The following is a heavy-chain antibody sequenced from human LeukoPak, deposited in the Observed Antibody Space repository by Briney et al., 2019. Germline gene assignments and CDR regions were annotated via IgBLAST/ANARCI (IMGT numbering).Heavy chain of an antibody. V-gene: IGHV3-23*01. J-gene: IGHJ4*02. CDR2: ISGSGGST. CDR3: VKVDYGDYVNYFDY. D-gene: IGHD4-17*01. CDR1: GFTFSSYA. Sequence: GGSLRLSCAASGFTFSSYAMSWVRQAPGKGLEWVSAISGSGGSTYYADSVKGRFTISRDNSKNTLYLQMNSLRAEDTAVYYCVKVDYGDYVNYFDYWGQGTLVTVSS.